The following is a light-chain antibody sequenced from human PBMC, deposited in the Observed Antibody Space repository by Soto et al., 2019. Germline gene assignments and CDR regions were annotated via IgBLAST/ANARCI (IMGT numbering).Light chain of an antibody. V-gene: IGLV2-11*01. CDR3: CSHAGSYEV. CDR1: SSDVGGYHF. Sequence: QSALTQTRSVSGSPGQSVTIACTGTSSDVGGYHFVSWYQQHPGKAPKVMIYDVSKRPSGVPDRFSGSKSDNTASLTISGLQAEDEADYYCCSHAGSYEVFGGGTKLTVL. CDR2: DVS. J-gene: IGLJ2*01.